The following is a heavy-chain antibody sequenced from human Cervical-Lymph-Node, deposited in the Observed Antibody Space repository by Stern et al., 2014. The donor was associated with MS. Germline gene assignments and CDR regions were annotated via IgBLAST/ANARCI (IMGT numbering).Heavy chain of an antibody. CDR1: GASITGGGSF. CDR3: ARDSAAGSSIRDYYFGLDV. CDR2: IYTSGST. V-gene: IGHV4-61*02. D-gene: IGHD6-19*01. Sequence: VQLVQSGPGLVKPSQTLSLTCTVSGASITGGGSFWSWIRQPAGKRLEWIGRIYTSGSTASTPSLMSRVTISVDALKNQFPLNLISVTAADTAVYYCARDSAAGSSIRDYYFGLDVWGQGTTVTVSS. J-gene: IGHJ6*02.